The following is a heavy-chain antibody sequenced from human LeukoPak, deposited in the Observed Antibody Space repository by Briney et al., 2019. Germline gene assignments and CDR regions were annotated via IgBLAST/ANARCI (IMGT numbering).Heavy chain of an antibody. Sequence: GGSLRLSCAASGFSFDDYGMIWVRQAPGKGLEWVSGINWNGGSRCYGDSVKGRFTISRDNAKHSLYLQMNSLRAEDTALYYCARVSGGDGYNYGYYYYYMYVWGKGTTVTVSS. J-gene: IGHJ6*03. CDR2: INWNGGSR. CDR3: ARVSGGDGYNYGYYYYYMYV. V-gene: IGHV3-20*04. CDR1: GFSFDDYG. D-gene: IGHD5-24*01.